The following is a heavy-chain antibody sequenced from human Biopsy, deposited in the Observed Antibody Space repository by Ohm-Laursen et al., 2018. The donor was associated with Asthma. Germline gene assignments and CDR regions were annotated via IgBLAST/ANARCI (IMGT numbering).Heavy chain of an antibody. J-gene: IGHJ5*02. Sequence: TQTLTLTCSFSGFSLRTPGVRAGWIRQSPGKALEWLAFIYWGDYNLFRASLKRRLTITKDPSKNQVVLTMTKMDPVDSGTYYCALSQDSGFDDHSPSWFDPWGQGTLVTVSS. V-gene: IGHV2-5*02. CDR3: ALSQDSGFDDHSPSWFDP. D-gene: IGHD3-9*01. CDR1: GFSLRTPGVR. CDR2: IYWGDYN.